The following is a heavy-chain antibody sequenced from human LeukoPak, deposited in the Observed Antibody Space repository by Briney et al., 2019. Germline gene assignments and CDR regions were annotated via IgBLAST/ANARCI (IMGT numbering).Heavy chain of an antibody. D-gene: IGHD3-10*01. V-gene: IGHV3-30*02. CDR1: GFTFSNYG. CDR3: AKAPMVRGVIEYYYYYMDV. J-gene: IGHJ6*03. CDR2: IWYDGSNK. Sequence: PGGSLRLSCAASGFTFSNYGMHWLRQAPGKGLQWVTFIWYDGSNKYYADSVKGRFTICRDNSKSTLYLQMNSLRAEDTAVYYCAKAPMVRGVIEYYYYYMDVWGKGTTVTVSS.